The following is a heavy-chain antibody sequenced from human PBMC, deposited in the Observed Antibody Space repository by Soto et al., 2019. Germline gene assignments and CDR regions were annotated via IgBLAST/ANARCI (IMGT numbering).Heavy chain of an antibody. J-gene: IGHJ3*02. V-gene: IGHV3-48*03. CDR3: ASLGVVVTDAFDI. Sequence: GGSLRLYCSASGFTFSSYEMNWVRQAPGKGLEWVSYISSSGSTIYYADSVKGRFTISRDNAKNSLYPQMNSLRAEDTAVYYCASLGVVVTDAFDIWGQGTMVTVSS. CDR1: GFTFSSYE. CDR2: ISSSGSTI. D-gene: IGHD3-22*01.